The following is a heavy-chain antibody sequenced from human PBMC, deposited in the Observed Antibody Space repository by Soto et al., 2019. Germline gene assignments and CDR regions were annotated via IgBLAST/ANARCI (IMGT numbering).Heavy chain of an antibody. Sequence: QVQLVESGGGVVQPGRSLRLSCAASGFTFSSYGMHWVRQAPGKGLEWVAVISYDGSNKYYADSVKGRFTISRDNSKNTLYLQMNSLRAEDTAVYYCAKASYDSSGYYFPLYWYFDLWGRGTLVTVSS. CDR1: GFTFSSYG. V-gene: IGHV3-30*18. J-gene: IGHJ2*01. D-gene: IGHD3-22*01. CDR3: AKASYDSSGYYFPLYWYFDL. CDR2: ISYDGSNK.